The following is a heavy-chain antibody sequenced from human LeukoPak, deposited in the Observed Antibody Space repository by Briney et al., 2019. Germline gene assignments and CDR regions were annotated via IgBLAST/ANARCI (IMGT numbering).Heavy chain of an antibody. J-gene: IGHJ4*02. CDR2: IHPGDSLT. CDR1: GYTFANYW. CDR3: AKIDYYAGEY. D-gene: IGHD3-16*01. Sequence: GEPLKISCKGFGYTFANYWIGWVRQMPGRGLEWMGIIHPGDSLTSYSPSLEGHVTISADKSINTAYLQWRSLKASDTAMYYCAKIDYYAGEYWGQGTLVTVSS. V-gene: IGHV5-51*01.